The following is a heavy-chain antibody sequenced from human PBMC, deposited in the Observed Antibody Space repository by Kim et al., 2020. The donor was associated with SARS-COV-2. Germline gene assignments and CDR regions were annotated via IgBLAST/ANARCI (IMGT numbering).Heavy chain of an antibody. V-gene: IGHV3-21*04. CDR1: GFTFSSYS. CDR2: ISSSSSYI. D-gene: IGHD2-15*01. CDR3: ARKVVCSGGSCHDY. Sequence: GGSLRLSCAASGFTFSSYSMNWVRQAPGKGLEWVSSISSSSSYIYYADSVKGRFTISRDNAKNSLYLQMNSLRAEDTAVYYCARKVVCSGGSCHDYWGQGTLVTVSS. J-gene: IGHJ4*02.